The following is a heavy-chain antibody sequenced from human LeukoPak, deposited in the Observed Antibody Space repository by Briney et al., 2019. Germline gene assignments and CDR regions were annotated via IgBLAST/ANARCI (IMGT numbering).Heavy chain of an antibody. D-gene: IGHD6-13*01. CDR3: ARGIRRIAAAGSRFDY. J-gene: IGHJ4*02. V-gene: IGHV4-34*01. CDR2: INHSGST. Sequence: SETLSLTCAVYGGSFSGYYWSSIRQPPGKGLEWIGEINHSGSTNYNPSLKSRVTISVDTSKNQFSLKLSSVTAADTAVYYCARGIRRIAAAGSRFDYWGQGTLVTVSS. CDR1: GGSFSGYY.